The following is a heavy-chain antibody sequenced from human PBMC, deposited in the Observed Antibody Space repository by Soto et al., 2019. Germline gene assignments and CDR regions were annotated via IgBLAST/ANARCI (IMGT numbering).Heavy chain of an antibody. D-gene: IGHD2-2*01. CDR1: GIIFSDAW. Sequence: EVQLLESGGGLVEPGGSLRVSCAVSGIIFSDAWLNWVRQAPEEGLEWVCRVKPKSVGETIDYAAPVKGRFTISRDDSENTLYLEMNSLKIEDTAVYYCTADLVGLSRIIDYWGQGTLVTVSS. J-gene: IGHJ4*02. CDR3: TADLVGLSRIIDY. CDR2: VKPKSVGETI. V-gene: IGHV3-15*07.